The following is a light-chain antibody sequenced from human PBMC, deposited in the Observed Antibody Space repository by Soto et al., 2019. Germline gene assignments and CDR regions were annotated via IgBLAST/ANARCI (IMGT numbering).Light chain of an antibody. Sequence: EIVLTQSPGTLSLSPGERATVFCRASQGVESSYLAWFQQKPGQAPRLLIYGASRRATGVPDRFSGSGCGTDVTLTITSLEPEDFAVYYCHQYESSSWTFGQGTKVEI. J-gene: IGKJ1*01. CDR3: HQYESSSWT. CDR1: QGVESSY. CDR2: GAS. V-gene: IGKV3-20*01.